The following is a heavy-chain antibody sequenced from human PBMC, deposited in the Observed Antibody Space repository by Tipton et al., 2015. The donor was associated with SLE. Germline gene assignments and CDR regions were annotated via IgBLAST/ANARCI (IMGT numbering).Heavy chain of an antibody. D-gene: IGHD4-23*01. CDR2: ISGSGGST. CDR1: GFTVSSNY. Sequence: SLILSCAASGFTVSSNYMSWVRQAPGKGLEWVSAISGSGGSTYYADSVKGRFTISRDNSKNTLYLQMNSLRAEDTAVYYCAREWGTTGVPRGYDIWGQGTMVTVSS. V-gene: IGHV3-23*01. CDR3: AREWGTTGVPRGYDI. J-gene: IGHJ3*02.